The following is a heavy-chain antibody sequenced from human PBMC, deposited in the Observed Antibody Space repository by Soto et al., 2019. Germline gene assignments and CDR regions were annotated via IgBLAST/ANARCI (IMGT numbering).Heavy chain of an antibody. Sequence: SQTLSLTCAISGNSVSTNSAGWNWIRQSPSRGLEWLGRTYYRSKWYTDYALSVQSRITINPDTSMNQFSLQLTSVTPEDTAVYYCARGYYGDDAFDIWGQGTMVTVSS. CDR2: TYYRSKWYT. J-gene: IGHJ3*02. CDR3: ARGYYGDDAFDI. CDR1: GNSVSTNSAG. V-gene: IGHV6-1*01. D-gene: IGHD4-17*01.